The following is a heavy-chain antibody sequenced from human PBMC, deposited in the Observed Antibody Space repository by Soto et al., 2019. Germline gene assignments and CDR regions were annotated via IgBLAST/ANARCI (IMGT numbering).Heavy chain of an antibody. D-gene: IGHD1-20*01. CDR3: ARDDDFNNIRMDV. CDR1: GGTFSSYA. CDR2: IIPIFGTA. J-gene: IGHJ6*02. Sequence: SLKVSCKASGGTFSSYALSWVRQAPGQGLEWMGGIIPIFGTANYAQKFQGRVTITADESTSTAYMELSSLRSEDTAVYYCARDDDFNNIRMDVWGQGTTVTVSS. V-gene: IGHV1-69*13.